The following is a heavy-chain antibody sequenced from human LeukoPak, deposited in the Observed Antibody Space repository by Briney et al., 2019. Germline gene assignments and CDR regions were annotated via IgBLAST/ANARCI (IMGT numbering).Heavy chain of an antibody. Sequence: QPGGSLRLSCAASGFTFSSNYMSWVRQAPGKGLEGVSVIYSGGSTYYADSVKGRFTISRDNSKNTLYLQMNSLRAEDTAVYYCARAPHLDAFDIWGQGTMVTVSS. CDR3: ARAPHLDAFDI. CDR1: GFTFSSNY. V-gene: IGHV3-66*01. CDR2: IYSGGST. J-gene: IGHJ3*02.